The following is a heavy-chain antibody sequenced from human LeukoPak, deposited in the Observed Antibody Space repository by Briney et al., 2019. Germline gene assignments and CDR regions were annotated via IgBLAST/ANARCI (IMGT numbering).Heavy chain of an antibody. D-gene: IGHD3-3*01. J-gene: IGHJ4*02. CDR3: ARAERAAGSGYHFDY. CDR1: GYTFTSYG. CDR2: MNPNSGNT. Sequence: GASVKVSCKASGYTFTSYGISWVRQAPGQGLEWMGWMNPNSGNTGYAQKFQGRVTMTRNTSISTAYMELSSLRSEDTAVYYCARAERAAGSGYHFDYWGQGTLVTVSS. V-gene: IGHV1-8*02.